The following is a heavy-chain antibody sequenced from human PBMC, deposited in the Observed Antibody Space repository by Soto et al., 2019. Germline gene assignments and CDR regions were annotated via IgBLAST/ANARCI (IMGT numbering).Heavy chain of an antibody. CDR2: IKSKADGGTT. J-gene: IGHJ4*02. D-gene: IGHD4-17*01. CDR3: TSLYYGH. V-gene: IGHV3-15*01. CDR1: EFTFANAW. Sequence: EVQLVESGGDLVKPGGSLRLSCAASEFTFANAWISWVRQAPGKGLEWVGRIKSKADGGTTGYAAPVKGRFTISRDESQNTLYLQMNSLKTEDTAVYYCTSLYYGHWGQGTLVTVSS.